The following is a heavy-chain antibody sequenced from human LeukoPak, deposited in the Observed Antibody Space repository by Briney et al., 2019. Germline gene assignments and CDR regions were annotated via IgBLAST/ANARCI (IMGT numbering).Heavy chain of an antibody. CDR2: IHYSGST. Sequence: SETLSLTCAVSGGSISRYYWNWIRQPPGGRLEWIGWIHYSGSTAYNPSLESRVTMSVDTSKNHIPLKMTSVTAADTATYYCARWGYFDSSTYFVVEYWGQGVLVTVSS. CDR3: ARWGYFDSSTYFVVEY. D-gene: IGHD3-22*01. J-gene: IGHJ4*02. V-gene: IGHV4-59*01. CDR1: GGSISRYY.